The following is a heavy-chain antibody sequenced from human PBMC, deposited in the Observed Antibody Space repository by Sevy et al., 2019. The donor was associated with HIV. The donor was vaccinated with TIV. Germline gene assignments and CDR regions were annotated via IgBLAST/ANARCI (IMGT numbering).Heavy chain of an antibody. D-gene: IGHD3-10*01. CDR1: GVSIINNNYF. V-gene: IGHV4-39*01. CDR3: ARHFGGGGKRGLDV. J-gene: IGHJ6*02. CDR2: IYYTGST. Sequence: SETLSLTCTVSGVSIINNNYFWGWIRQPPGKGLEWIGAIYYTGSTYYNSSLNSRITISIDTSRGQFSLVLSSVTAADTAVYYCARHFGGGGKRGLDVWGQGTTVTVSS.